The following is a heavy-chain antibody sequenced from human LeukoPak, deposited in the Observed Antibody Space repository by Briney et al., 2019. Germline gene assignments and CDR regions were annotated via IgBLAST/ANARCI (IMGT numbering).Heavy chain of an antibody. D-gene: IGHD6-6*01. CDR2: ISSSSTYI. V-gene: IGHV3-21*04. Sequence: GGSLRLSCAASGFSFSDYSMTWVRRAPGKGLEWVSSISSSSTYIHYADSVKGRFTISRDNSKNTLYLQMNTLRAEDTAVYYCAKKGGWAEYSSFSNWFDPWGQGTLVTVSS. J-gene: IGHJ5*02. CDR3: AKKGGWAEYSSFSNWFDP. CDR1: GFSFSDYS.